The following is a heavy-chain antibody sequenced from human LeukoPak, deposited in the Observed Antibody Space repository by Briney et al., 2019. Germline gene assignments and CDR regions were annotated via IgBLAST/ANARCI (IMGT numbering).Heavy chain of an antibody. V-gene: IGHV1-69*05. J-gene: IGHJ4*02. D-gene: IGHD3-22*01. CDR1: GGTFSSYA. CDR2: IIPIFGTA. CDR3: ARASGNYYDSSGYYRTPPRFDY. Sequence: GASVKVSCKASGGTFSSYAISWVRQAPGQGLERMGGIIPIFGTANYAQKFQGRVTITTDESTSTAYMELSSLRSEDTAVYYCARASGNYYDSSGYYRTPPRFDYWGQGTLVTVSS.